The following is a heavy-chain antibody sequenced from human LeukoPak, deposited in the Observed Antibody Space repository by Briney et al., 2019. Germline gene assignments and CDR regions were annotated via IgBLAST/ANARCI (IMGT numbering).Heavy chain of an antibody. CDR1: GFTFNSYA. Sequence: GGSLRLSCAASGFTFNSYAMTWVRQAPGKGLEWGSFISGNGVSTYYADSVKGRFTISRDNSKNTLYLQMNSLRAEDTAVYYCAKGRGSGWAMFDYWGQGTLVTVSS. CDR2: ISGNGVST. CDR3: AKGRGSGWAMFDY. D-gene: IGHD6-19*01. V-gene: IGHV3-23*01. J-gene: IGHJ4*02.